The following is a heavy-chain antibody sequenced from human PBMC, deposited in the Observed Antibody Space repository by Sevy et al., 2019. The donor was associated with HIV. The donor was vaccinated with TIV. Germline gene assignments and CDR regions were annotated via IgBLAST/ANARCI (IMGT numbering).Heavy chain of an antibody. V-gene: IGHV3-33*03. Sequence: GSLRLSCVASGFTFSYYGMHWVRQAPGKGLEWVAVICYDGSNKYYADSVKGQFTISRDNSKNTLYLQMNSLRAEDTAVYYCAKDTRDCSGGTCYSAPLYNWFDPWGQGTLVTVSS. CDR2: ICYDGSNK. CDR1: GFTFSYYG. CDR3: AKDTRDCSGGTCYSAPLYNWFDP. J-gene: IGHJ5*02. D-gene: IGHD2-15*01.